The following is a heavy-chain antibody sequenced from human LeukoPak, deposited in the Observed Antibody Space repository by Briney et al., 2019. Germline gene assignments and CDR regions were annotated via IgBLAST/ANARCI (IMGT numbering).Heavy chain of an antibody. CDR3: ARISSIVAATRHVVRGLDY. Sequence: ASVKVSCKASGYTFTSYDINWVRQATGQGLEWMGWMNPNSGNTGYAQKFQGRVTMTRNTSISTAYMELSSLRSEDTAMYYCARISSIVAATRHVVRGLDYWGQGTLVTVSS. D-gene: IGHD2-15*01. J-gene: IGHJ4*02. CDR1: GYTFTSYD. V-gene: IGHV1-8*01. CDR2: MNPNSGNT.